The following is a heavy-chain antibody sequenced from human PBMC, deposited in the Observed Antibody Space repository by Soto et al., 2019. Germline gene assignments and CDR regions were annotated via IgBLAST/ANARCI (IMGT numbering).Heavy chain of an antibody. CDR3: ASTYSRYLDY. V-gene: IGHV4-31*03. Sequence: PSETLSLTCTVSGGSLSSGAYYWSWIRQQPGKGLEWIGYMYYSGSTFYNPSLRSRVSISVDTSKNQIYLKLSYVTAADTAVYYCASTYSRYLDYWGQGTLVTVSS. D-gene: IGHD3-22*01. CDR1: GGSLSSGAYY. J-gene: IGHJ4*02. CDR2: MYYSGST.